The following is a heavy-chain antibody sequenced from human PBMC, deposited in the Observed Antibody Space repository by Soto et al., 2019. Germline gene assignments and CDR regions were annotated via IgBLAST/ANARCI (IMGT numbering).Heavy chain of an antibody. CDR1: GGSFSGYY. D-gene: IGHD3-22*01. Sequence: SETLSLTCAVYGGSFSGYYWAWIRQPPGKGLEWIGVIHYSGRTYSNPSLKSRVTMSKDTSKNQFSLKLSSVTAADTAVYYCARQGGYYSDSSGTFDYWGQGTPVTVSS. CDR3: ARQGGYYSDSSGTFDY. J-gene: IGHJ4*02. V-gene: IGHV4-34*01. CDR2: IHYSGRT.